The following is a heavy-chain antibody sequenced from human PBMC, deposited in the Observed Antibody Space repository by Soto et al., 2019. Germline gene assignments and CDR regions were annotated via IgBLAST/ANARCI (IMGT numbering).Heavy chain of an antibody. D-gene: IGHD4-17*01. CDR2: ISAYNGNT. CDR3: ARVAFPYGDYAL. V-gene: IGHV1-18*04. CDR1: GYTFTSYG. J-gene: IGHJ4*02. Sequence: ASVKVSCKASGYTFTSYGISWLRQAPGQGLEWMGWISAYNGNTNYAQKPQGRVTMTTDTSTSTAYMELRSLRSDDTAVYYCARVAFPYGDYALWGQGTLVTVSS.